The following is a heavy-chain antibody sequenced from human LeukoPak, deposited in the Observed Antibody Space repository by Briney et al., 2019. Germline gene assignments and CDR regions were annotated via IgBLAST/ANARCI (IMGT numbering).Heavy chain of an antibody. D-gene: IGHD5-24*01. CDR3: ARDQDRDGYAYSYFDY. J-gene: IGHJ4*02. V-gene: IGHV1-3*01. Sequence: ASVKVSCKASGYIFTNYAMHWVRQAPGQRLEWMGWINAGNGNTQYSQKFQGRVTITADESTSTAYMELSSLRSEDTAVYYCARDQDRDGYAYSYFDYWGQGTLVTISS. CDR1: GYIFTNYA. CDR2: INAGNGNT.